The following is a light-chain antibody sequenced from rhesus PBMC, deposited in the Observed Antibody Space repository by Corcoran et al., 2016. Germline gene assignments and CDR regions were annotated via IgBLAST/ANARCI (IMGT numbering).Light chain of an antibody. CDR1: SSDIGGYNR. Sequence: QSAPIQSPSVSGSPGQSVTISCTGTSSDIGGYNRVSWYQQHPGKAPKLMIYEVNKRPSGVSDRFSGSKSGNTASLTISGLQAEDEADYYCSSYATSNAFIFGAGTRLTVL. J-gene: IGLJ1*01. CDR3: SSYATSNAFI. CDR2: EVN. V-gene: IGLV2-13*03.